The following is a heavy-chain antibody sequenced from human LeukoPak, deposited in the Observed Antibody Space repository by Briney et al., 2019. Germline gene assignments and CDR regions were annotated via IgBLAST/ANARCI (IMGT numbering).Heavy chain of an antibody. J-gene: IGHJ4*02. D-gene: IGHD1-14*01. CDR3: ARGEDRAKARY. CDR2: VSQGEGT. Sequence: PSETLSLTCAVYSASFSGSYWSWFRRPPGKGLEWIGEVSQGEGTNYNPSLKSRVTISQDTSKNQVSLKLNSVTAADTAVYYCARGEDRAKARYWGQGTLVTVSS. V-gene: IGHV4-34*01. CDR1: SASFSGSY.